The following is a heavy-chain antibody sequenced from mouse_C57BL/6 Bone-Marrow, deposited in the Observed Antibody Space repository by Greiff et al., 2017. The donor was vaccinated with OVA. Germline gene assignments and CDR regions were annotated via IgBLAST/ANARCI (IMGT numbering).Heavy chain of an antibody. CDR1: GFTFSSYG. D-gene: IGHD2-4*01. V-gene: IGHV5-6*01. Sequence: EVKLMESGGDLVKPGGSLKLSCAASGFTFSSYGMSWVRQTPDKRLEWVATISSGGSYTYYPDSVKGRFTISRDNAKNTLYLQMSSLKSEDTAMYYGARRGLRRGRYYFDYWGQGTTLTVSS. CDR3: ARRGLRRGRYYFDY. CDR2: ISSGGSYT. J-gene: IGHJ2*01.